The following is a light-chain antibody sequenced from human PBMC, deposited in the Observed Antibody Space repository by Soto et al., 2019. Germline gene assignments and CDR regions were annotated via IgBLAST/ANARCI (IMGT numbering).Light chain of an antibody. CDR3: QVWDSSGDHVGV. Sequence: SYELTQPPSVSVSPGKTATITCGGNNIGSQSVHWYQQKPGQAPVLVMFYDRVRPSGIPDRFSGSNSGNTATLTISRVEAGDDADYYCQVWDSSGDHVGVFGGGTKLTVL. J-gene: IGLJ2*01. CDR1: NIGSQS. CDR2: YDR. V-gene: IGLV3-21*01.